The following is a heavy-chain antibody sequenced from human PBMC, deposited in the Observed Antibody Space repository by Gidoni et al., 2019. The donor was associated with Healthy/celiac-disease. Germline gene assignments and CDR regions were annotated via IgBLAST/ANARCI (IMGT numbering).Heavy chain of an antibody. CDR1: GFTFSSYG. V-gene: IGHV3-33*01. Sequence: QVSLVESGGGVVQPGRSLRLSCAASGFTFSSYGMHWVRQAPGKGLEWVAVIWYDGSNKYYADSVKGRFTISRDNSKNTLYLQMNSLRAEDTAVYYCARDMAIFANYYYYYGMDVWGQGTTVTVSS. J-gene: IGHJ6*02. D-gene: IGHD2-21*01. CDR2: IWYDGSNK. CDR3: ARDMAIFANYYYYYGMDV.